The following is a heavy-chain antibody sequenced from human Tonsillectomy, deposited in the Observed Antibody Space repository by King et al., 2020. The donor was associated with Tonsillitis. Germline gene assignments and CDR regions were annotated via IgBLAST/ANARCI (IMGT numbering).Heavy chain of an antibody. CDR2: ISSSGSTI. Sequence: QLVQSGGGLVQPGGSLRLSCAASGFTFRSYEMNWVRQAPGKGLEWVSYISSSGSTIYYADSVKGRFTISRDNAKNSLFLQMNSLRAEDTAVYYCARGGYYDGSGYYTSWGQGTLVTVSS. D-gene: IGHD3-22*01. CDR1: GFTFRSYE. J-gene: IGHJ5*02. V-gene: IGHV3-48*03. CDR3: ARGGYYDGSGYYTS.